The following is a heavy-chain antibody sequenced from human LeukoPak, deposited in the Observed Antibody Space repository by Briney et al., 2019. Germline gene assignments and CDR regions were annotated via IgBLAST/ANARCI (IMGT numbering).Heavy chain of an antibody. V-gene: IGHV3-7*04. D-gene: IGHD3-22*01. CDR3: ARDRDSSGYYGYYFDY. Sequence: GSLRLSCVASGFTFSSYWMSWVRQAPGKGLEWVANIKEDGSDKYYVDSVKGRFTISRDNAKNSLYLQMNSLRAEDTAVYYCARDRDSSGYYGYYFDYLGQGTLVTVSS. J-gene: IGHJ4*02. CDR1: GFTFSSYW. CDR2: IKEDGSDK.